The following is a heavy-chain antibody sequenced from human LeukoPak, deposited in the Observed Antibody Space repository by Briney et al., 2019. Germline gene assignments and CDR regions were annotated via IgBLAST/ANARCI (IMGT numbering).Heavy chain of an antibody. D-gene: IGHD6-13*01. Sequence: SQTLSLTCAISADSVSSNTAAWNWIRQSPSKGLEWAGRTCYRSEWYHDYAVSVKSRINMNADTSKNQFSLHLNSVIPEDTAVYYCARDPQYSRSWNWFDPWGQGTLVTVSS. CDR2: TCYRSEWYH. CDR3: ARDPQYSRSWNWFDP. V-gene: IGHV6-1*01. J-gene: IGHJ5*02. CDR1: ADSVSSNTAA.